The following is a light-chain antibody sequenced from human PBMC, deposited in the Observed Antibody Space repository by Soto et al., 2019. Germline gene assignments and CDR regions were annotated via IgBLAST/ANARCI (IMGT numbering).Light chain of an antibody. CDR2: DVT. Sequence: QSALTQPASVSGSPGQSITISCTGTSSDVGGYDYVSWYQQHPGKAPKLMIYDVTNRPSGVSNRFSGSKSCNTASLTISGIQAEDEADYYCISYASINTYVFGTGTKLTVL. CDR1: SSDVGGYDY. V-gene: IGLV2-14*01. CDR3: ISYASINTYV. J-gene: IGLJ1*01.